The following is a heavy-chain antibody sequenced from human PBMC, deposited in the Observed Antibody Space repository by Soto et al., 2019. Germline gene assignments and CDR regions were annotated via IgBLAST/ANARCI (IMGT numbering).Heavy chain of an antibody. CDR2: IYHSGST. D-gene: IGHD3-10*01. V-gene: IGHV4-30-2*01. J-gene: IGHJ4*02. CDR1: GGSISSGGSS. CDR3: ASGKYGSVSYYTDY. Sequence: SETLSLTCAVSGGSISSGGSSWSWTRQPPGKGLEWIGYIYHSGSTYYNPSLKSRVTIAGDRSKNQFSLKLSSVTAADTAVYYCASGKYGSVSYYTDYWGQGTLVTV.